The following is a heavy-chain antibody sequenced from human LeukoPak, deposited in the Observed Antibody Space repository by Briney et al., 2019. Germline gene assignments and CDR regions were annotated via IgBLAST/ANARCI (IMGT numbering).Heavy chain of an antibody. CDR3: ARDHMNYDFWSGYSNWFDP. CDR2: ISAYNGNT. D-gene: IGHD3-3*01. J-gene: IGHJ5*02. Sequence: GASVKVSCKASGYTFTTYGITWVRQVPGQGLEWMGWISAYNGNTNYAQKFQGRVTMTTDTPTSTAYMELKSLRSDDTAVYYCARDHMNYDFWSGYSNWFDPWGQGTLVTVSS. CDR1: GYTFTTYG. V-gene: IGHV1-18*01.